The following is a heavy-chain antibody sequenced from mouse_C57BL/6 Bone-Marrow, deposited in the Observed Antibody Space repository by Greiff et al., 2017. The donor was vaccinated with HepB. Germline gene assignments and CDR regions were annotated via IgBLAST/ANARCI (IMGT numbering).Heavy chain of an antibody. J-gene: IGHJ3*01. D-gene: IGHD2-4*01. CDR3: ARMDYDYGEGFAY. CDR1: GFSLTSYG. V-gene: IGHV2-2*01. Sequence: VQLKESGPGLVQPSQSLSITCTVSGFSLTSYGVHWVRQSPGKGLEWLGVIWSGGSTDYNAAFISRLSISKDNSKSQVFFKMNSLQADDTAIYYCARMDYDYGEGFAYWGQGSLVTVSA. CDR2: IWSGGST.